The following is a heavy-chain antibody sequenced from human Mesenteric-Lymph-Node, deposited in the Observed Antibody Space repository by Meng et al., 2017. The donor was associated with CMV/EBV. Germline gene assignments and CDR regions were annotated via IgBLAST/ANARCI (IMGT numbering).Heavy chain of an antibody. D-gene: IGHD2-2*01. CDR3: ARRYCTSPRCATLTQWDWIDA. V-gene: IGHV1-69*05. Sequence: SSVTVSCKSSGGTFSTYTIRWVRQAPGQGLEWMGGIIPIFGTSNYAKKFQGRVTITTDESTTAAYMELTSLRSEDTGVYYCARRYCTSPRCATLTQWDWIDAWGQGTLVTVSS. CDR1: GGTFSTYT. J-gene: IGHJ5*01. CDR2: IIPIFGTS.